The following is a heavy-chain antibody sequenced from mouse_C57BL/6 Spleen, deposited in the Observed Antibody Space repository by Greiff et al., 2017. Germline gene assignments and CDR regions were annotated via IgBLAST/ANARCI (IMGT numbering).Heavy chain of an antibody. CDR1: GFTFSDYY. CDR3: ARLLLGGYFDV. V-gene: IGHV5-12*01. J-gene: IGHJ1*03. D-gene: IGHD2-12*01. CDR2: ISNGGGST. Sequence: EVKLVESGGGLVQPGGSLKLSCAASGFTFSDYYMYWVRQTPEKRLEWVAYISNGGGSTYYPDTVKGRFTISRDNAKNTLYLQMSRLKSEDTAMYYCARLLLGGYFDVWGTGTTVTVSS.